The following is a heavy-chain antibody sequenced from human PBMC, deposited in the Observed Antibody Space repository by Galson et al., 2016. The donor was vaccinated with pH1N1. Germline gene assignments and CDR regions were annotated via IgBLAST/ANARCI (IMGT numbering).Heavy chain of an antibody. Sequence: SLRLSCAASGFTFSVFAMCWVRQAPGRGLEWVSGISASGASTHFADSVKGRFTISRDNSKNALYLEMNSLTGEDTAFYYCVKYDSSGYYYGRLANRGQGTLVTVSS. D-gene: IGHD3-22*01. J-gene: IGHJ4*02. CDR2: ISASGAST. V-gene: IGHV3-23*01. CDR3: VKYDSSGYYYGRLAN. CDR1: GFTFSVFA.